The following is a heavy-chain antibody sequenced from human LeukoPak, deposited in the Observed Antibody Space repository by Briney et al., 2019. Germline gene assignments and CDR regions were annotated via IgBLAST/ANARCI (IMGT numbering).Heavy chain of an antibody. CDR3: ARDWYGGNSGGFDY. J-gene: IGHJ4*02. Sequence: SVKFSCNASGGTFRSYAISWVRQAPGQGREWMGRIIPIFGTANYAQKFQGRVTITADKSTSTAYMELSSLRSEDTAVYYCARDWYGGNSGGFDYWGQGTLVTVSS. D-gene: IGHD4-23*01. CDR2: IIPIFGTA. V-gene: IGHV1-69*06. CDR1: GGTFRSYA.